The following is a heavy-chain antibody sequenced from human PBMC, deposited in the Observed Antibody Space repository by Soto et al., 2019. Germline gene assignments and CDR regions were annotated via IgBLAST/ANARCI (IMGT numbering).Heavy chain of an antibody. V-gene: IGHV3-74*01. Sequence: EVQLVESGGGLVQPGGSLRLSCAASGFTFNTYWMHWVRQAPEKGLVWVSRISGDGSHITYADSVKGRFTISRDNAKNTLYLQMNSLRAEDTAVYHCVRGTSNWKGVDVWGKGTTVTVSS. J-gene: IGHJ6*04. CDR3: VRGTSNWKGVDV. CDR1: GFTFNTYW. CDR2: ISGDGSHI. D-gene: IGHD1-20*01.